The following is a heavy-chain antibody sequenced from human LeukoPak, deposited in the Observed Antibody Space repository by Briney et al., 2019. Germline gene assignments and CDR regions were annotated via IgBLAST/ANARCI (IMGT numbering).Heavy chain of an antibody. Sequence: SETLSLTCTVSGGSISSGNYYWSWLRQSAGKGLEWIGRISISGTTNYNRSLKSRVTILLDTSKNHFSLKLTSVTAADTALYFCAREQVVPNMIDYWGQGTQVTVSS. CDR1: GGSISSGNYY. J-gene: IGHJ4*02. V-gene: IGHV4-61*02. CDR3: AREQVVPNMIDY. CDR2: ISISGTT. D-gene: IGHD6-6*01.